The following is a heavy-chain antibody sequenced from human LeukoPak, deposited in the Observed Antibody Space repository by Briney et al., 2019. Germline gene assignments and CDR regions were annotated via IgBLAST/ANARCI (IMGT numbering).Heavy chain of an antibody. CDR3: AKDHMTSEDY. CDR2: ISGSAEST. J-gene: IGHJ4*02. CDR1: GFTFSSYA. V-gene: IGHV3-23*01. Sequence: GGSLRLSCAASGFTFSSYAMSWVRQPPGKGLEWVSTISGSAESTYYAASVKGRFTISRDNSKNTVYLQLNSLRADDTATYYCAKDHMTSEDYWGQGTLVTVSS.